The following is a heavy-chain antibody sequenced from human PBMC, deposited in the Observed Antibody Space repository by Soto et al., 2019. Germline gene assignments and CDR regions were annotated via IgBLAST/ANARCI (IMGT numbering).Heavy chain of an antibody. D-gene: IGHD3-16*01. CDR3: AKDQAGGPHLNALVGD. CDR2: ISYDGSNK. J-gene: IGHJ4*02. CDR1: GFTFSRYG. Sequence: QVQLVESGGGVVQPGRSLRLSCAASGFTFSRYGMHWVRHAPGKGLEWVAVISYDGSNKYYADSVKGRFTISRDNSKNTLYLQMNSLRAEDTAVYDCAKDQAGGPHLNALVGDWGQGTLVTVSS. V-gene: IGHV3-30*18.